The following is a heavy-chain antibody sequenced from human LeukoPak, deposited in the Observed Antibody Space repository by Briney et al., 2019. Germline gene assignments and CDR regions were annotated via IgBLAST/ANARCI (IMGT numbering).Heavy chain of an antibody. D-gene: IGHD5-24*01. Sequence: GGSLRLSCAASGFIFSSYGMTWVRQAPGKGLEWISHIDSRAHVISYADSVKGRFTISRGNAESSLFLHMNTLRAEDTALYYCARDKDGDEDFDYWGQGTLVTVSS. CDR1: GFIFSSYG. CDR3: ARDKDGDEDFDY. V-gene: IGHV3-48*03. CDR2: IDSRAHVI. J-gene: IGHJ4*02.